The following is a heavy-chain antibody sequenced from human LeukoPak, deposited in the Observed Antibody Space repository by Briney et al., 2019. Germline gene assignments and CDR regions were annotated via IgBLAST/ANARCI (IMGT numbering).Heavy chain of an antibody. CDR2: INAGNGNT. D-gene: IGHD5-24*01. J-gene: IGHJ3*02. CDR1: GYTFTSYA. CDR3: ARERWLQKMGDAFDI. Sequence: ASVKVSCKASGYTFTSYAMHWVRQAPGQRLEWMGWINAGNGNTKYSQKFQGRVTITRDTSASTAYMELSSLRSEDTAVYYCARERWLQKMGDAFDIWGQGTMVTVSS. V-gene: IGHV1-3*01.